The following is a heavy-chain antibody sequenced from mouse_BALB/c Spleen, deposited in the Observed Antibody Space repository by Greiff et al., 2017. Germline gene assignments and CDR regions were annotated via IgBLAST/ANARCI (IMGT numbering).Heavy chain of an antibody. V-gene: IGHV1-63*02. CDR3: ARRDYDPWFAY. CDR2: IYPGGGYT. Sequence: QVQLKQSGAELVRPGTSVKISCKASGYTFTNYWLGWVQQRPGHGLEWIGDIYPGGGYTNYNEKFKGKATLTADTSSSTAYMQLSSLTSEDSAVYFCARRDYDPWFAYWGQGTLVTVSA. D-gene: IGHD2-4*01. CDR1: GYTFTNYW. J-gene: IGHJ3*01.